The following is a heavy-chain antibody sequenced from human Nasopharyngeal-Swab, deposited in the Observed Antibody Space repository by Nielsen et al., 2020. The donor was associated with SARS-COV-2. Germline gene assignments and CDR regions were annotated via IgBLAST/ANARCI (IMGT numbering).Heavy chain of an antibody. CDR3: ARAGIAAADPFDY. D-gene: IGHD6-13*01. CDR2: INTITGNP. J-gene: IGHJ4*02. Sequence: ASVKVSCKASGYTFTTYAMNWVRQAPGHGLEWMGWINTITGNPTYAQGFTGRFVFSLDTSVSTAYLQINSLKAEDTAVYYCARAGIAAADPFDYWGQGTLVTVSS. V-gene: IGHV7-4-1*02. CDR1: GYTFTTYA.